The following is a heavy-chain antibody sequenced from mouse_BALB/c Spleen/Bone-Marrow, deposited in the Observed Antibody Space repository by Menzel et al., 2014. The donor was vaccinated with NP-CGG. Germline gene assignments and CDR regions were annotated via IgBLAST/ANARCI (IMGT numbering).Heavy chain of an antibody. CDR3: VRGGNYRFDY. Sequence: VQVVESGPELVKPGASVKISCKASGYAFSSSRMNWVKQRPGQGHEWIGRIYPGDGDTNYNGKFKGKATLTADKSSSTAYMQLSCPTSVDSAVYFCVRGGNYRFDYWGQGTTLTVSS. J-gene: IGHJ2*01. CDR1: GYAFSSSR. D-gene: IGHD2-1*01. CDR2: IYPGDGDT. V-gene: IGHV1-82*01.